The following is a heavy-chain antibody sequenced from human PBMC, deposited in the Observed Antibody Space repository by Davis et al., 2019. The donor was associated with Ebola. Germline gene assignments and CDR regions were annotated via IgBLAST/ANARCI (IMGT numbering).Heavy chain of an antibody. D-gene: IGHD3-10*01. Sequence: GESLKISCAASGFTFSSYSMNWVRQAPGKGLEWVSYISSSSSTIYYADSVKGRFTISRDNAKNSLYLQMNSLRDEDTAVYYCASGTMVRGVVYYYYGMDVWGQGTTVTVSS. CDR2: ISSSSSTI. CDR1: GFTFSSYS. J-gene: IGHJ6*02. V-gene: IGHV3-48*02. CDR3: ASGTMVRGVVYYYYGMDV.